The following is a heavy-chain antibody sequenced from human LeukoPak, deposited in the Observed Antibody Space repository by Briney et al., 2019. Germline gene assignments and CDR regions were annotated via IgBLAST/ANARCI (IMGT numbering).Heavy chain of an antibody. CDR1: GGSISSSSYY. V-gene: IGHV4-39*01. CDR2: IYYSGST. Sequence: PSETLSLTCTVSGGSISSSSYYWGWIRQPPGKGLEWIGSIYYSGSTYYNPSLKSRVTISVDTSKNQFSLKLSSVTAADTAVYYCARREGSGIPDAFDIWGQGTMVTVSS. CDR3: ARREGSGIPDAFDI. D-gene: IGHD3-10*01. J-gene: IGHJ3*02.